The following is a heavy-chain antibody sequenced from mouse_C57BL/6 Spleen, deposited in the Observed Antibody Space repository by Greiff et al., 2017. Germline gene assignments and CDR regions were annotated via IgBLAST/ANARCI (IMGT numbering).Heavy chain of an antibody. CDR2: IDPANGNT. D-gene: IGHD4-1*01. V-gene: IGHV14-3*01. CDR1: GFNIKNTY. J-gene: IGHJ4*01. CDR3: ASANCDPYYYAMDY. Sequence: VQLQQSVAELVRPGASVKLSCTASGFNIKNTYMHWVKQRPEQGLEWIGRIDPANGNTKYAPKFQGKDTITADTSSNTAYLQLSSLTSEDTAIYDCASANCDPYYYAMDYWGQGTSVTVSS.